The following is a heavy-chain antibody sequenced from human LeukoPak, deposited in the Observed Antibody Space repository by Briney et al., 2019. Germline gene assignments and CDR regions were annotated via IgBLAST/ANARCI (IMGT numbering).Heavy chain of an antibody. J-gene: IGHJ3*02. CDR3: ARDPGWGVVSGFDI. D-gene: IGHD3-3*01. CDR1: GGSISSYY. Sequence: SETLSLTCTVSGGSISSYYWSWIRQPPGKGLEWIGYIYYSGSTNYNPSLKSRVTISVDTSKNQFSLKLSSVTAADTAVYYCARDPGWGVVSGFDIWGQGTMVTVSS. V-gene: IGHV4-59*01. CDR2: IYYSGST.